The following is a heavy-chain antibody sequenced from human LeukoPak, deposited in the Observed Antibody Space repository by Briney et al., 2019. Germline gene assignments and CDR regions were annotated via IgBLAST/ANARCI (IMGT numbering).Heavy chain of an antibody. CDR1: GFTFSSYW. V-gene: IGHV3-7*01. Sequence: GGSLRLSCAASGFTFSSYWMSWVRQAPGKGLEWVANIKQDGSETHYVDSVKGRFTISRDNAKNSLYLQMNSLRAEDTAVYYCARVKDHRGIAVAGSDYWGQGTLVTVSS. J-gene: IGHJ4*02. CDR2: IKQDGSET. D-gene: IGHD6-13*01. CDR3: ARVKDHRGIAVAGSDY.